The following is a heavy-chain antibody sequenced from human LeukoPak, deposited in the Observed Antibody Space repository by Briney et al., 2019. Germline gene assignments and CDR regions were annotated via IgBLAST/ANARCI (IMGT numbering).Heavy chain of an antibody. CDR1: GYTFTSYG. CDR3: ARGYYYGSGSSSWFDP. CDR2: ISAYNGNT. Sequence: ASVKVSCKASGYTFTSYGISWVRQAPGQGLEWMGWISAYNGNTNYAQKLQGRVTMTTDTSTSTAYMELRSLRSDDTAVYYCARGYYYGSGSSSWFDPWGQGTLVTASS. D-gene: IGHD3-10*01. J-gene: IGHJ5*02. V-gene: IGHV1-18*01.